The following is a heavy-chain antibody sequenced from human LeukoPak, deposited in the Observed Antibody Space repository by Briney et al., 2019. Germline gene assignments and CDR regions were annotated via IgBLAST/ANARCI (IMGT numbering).Heavy chain of an antibody. V-gene: IGHV1-18*01. CDR1: GYTFPSSG. CDR2: ISAYNGNT. D-gene: IGHD5-24*01. J-gene: IGHJ4*02. CDR3: ARVGDAGDGYNPFDY. Sequence: ASVTVSCKASGYTFPSSGISWVRQAPGQGLEWMGWISAYNGNTNYAQKLRGRVTMTTDTSTSTAYMELRSLRSDDTAVYYCARVGDAGDGYNPFDYWGQGTLVTVSS.